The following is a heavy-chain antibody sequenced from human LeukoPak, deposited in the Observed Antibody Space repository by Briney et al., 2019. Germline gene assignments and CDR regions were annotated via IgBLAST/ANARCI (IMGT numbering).Heavy chain of an antibody. CDR3: ARGWLSNTFDC. Sequence: HPGGSLRLSCAAAGFTFSTYSMDWVRQTPGKGLEWLSHISTSSDTIYYADSVKGRFTISRDNAKDSLYLRMNSLRDEDTAVYYCARGWLSNTFDCWGQGTLVTVSS. CDR1: GFTFSTYS. CDR2: ISTSSDTI. J-gene: IGHJ4*02. D-gene: IGHD6-19*01. V-gene: IGHV3-48*02.